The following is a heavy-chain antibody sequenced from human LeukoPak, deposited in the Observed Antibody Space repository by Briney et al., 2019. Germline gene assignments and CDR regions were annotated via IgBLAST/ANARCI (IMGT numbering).Heavy chain of an antibody. CDR2: IRNKANRYTI. CDR1: GFTFSDYF. J-gene: IGHJ4*02. Sequence: GGSLRLSCAASGFTFSDYFMDWARQAPGKWLEWVGRIRNKANRYTIDYAASVKGRFTISRDDSKNSLYLQMNSLTIEDTAVYYRVRATYCTGGSCYTGDYWGQGTLVTVSS. CDR3: VRATYCTGGSCYTGDY. D-gene: IGHD2-15*01. V-gene: IGHV3-72*01.